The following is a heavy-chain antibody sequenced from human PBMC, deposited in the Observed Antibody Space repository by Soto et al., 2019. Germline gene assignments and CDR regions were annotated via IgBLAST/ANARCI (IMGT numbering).Heavy chain of an antibody. Sequence: QITLKESGPTLVKPTQTLTLTCTLSGFSLSTSGVGVGWIRQPPGKALECLALIYWNDDKRYSPSLKSRLTITKDTSKNQVVLTMTSVDPVDTATYYCAHSTYYYGSGSPTSFEYWGQGTLVSVSS. CDR2: IYWNDDK. CDR3: AHSTYYYGSGSPTSFEY. D-gene: IGHD3-10*01. CDR1: GFSLSTSGVG. V-gene: IGHV2-5*01. J-gene: IGHJ4*02.